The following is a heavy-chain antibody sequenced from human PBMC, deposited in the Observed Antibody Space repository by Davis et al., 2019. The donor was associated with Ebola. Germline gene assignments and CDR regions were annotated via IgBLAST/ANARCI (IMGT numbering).Heavy chain of an antibody. CDR1: GGSFSGYC. D-gene: IGHD2-2*02. J-gene: IGHJ5*02. CDR2: INHSGST. Sequence: SETLSLTCAVYGGSFSGYCWSWIRQPPGKGLEWIGEINHSGSTNYNPSLKSRVTISVDTSKNQFSLKLSSVTAADTAVYYCARDHPNEDIVVVPAAIRNWFDPWGQGTLVTVSS. CDR3: ARDHPNEDIVVVPAAIRNWFDP. V-gene: IGHV4-34*01.